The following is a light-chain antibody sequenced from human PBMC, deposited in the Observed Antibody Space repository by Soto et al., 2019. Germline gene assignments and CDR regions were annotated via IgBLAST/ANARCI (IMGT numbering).Light chain of an antibody. CDR1: QSIANY. V-gene: IGKV1-33*01. Sequence: DVQLTQSPSTLSASVVDRVAITCQASQSIANYLNWFQFRPGKAPQLLISDASHLEPGVPSRFSGERSGSDFTLIINNLQPEDFATYYCQQYEELPLTFGGGTRV. CDR3: QQYEELPLT. CDR2: DAS. J-gene: IGKJ4*01.